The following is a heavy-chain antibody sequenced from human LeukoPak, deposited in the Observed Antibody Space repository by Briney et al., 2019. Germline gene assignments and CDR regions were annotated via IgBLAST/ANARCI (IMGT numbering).Heavy chain of an antibody. Sequence: ASVKVSCKASGYTFTSYYMHWVRQAPGQGLEWMGGIIPIFGTANYAQKFQGRVTITADESTSTAYMELSSLRSEDTAVYYCARDKGPGYDLSSYYYYGMDVWGQGTTVTVSS. J-gene: IGHJ6*02. CDR3: ARDKGPGYDLSSYYYYGMDV. D-gene: IGHD3-16*01. CDR1: GYTFTSYY. V-gene: IGHV1-69*13. CDR2: IIPIFGTA.